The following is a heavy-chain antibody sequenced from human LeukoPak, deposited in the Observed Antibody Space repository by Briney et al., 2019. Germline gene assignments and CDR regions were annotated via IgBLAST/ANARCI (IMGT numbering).Heavy chain of an antibody. CDR3: AKAFKTGYYAFDI. J-gene: IGHJ3*02. D-gene: IGHD3-9*01. CDR2: IKQDGSEK. CDR1: GFTFSSYW. V-gene: IGHV3-7*03. Sequence: GGSLRLSCAASGFTFSSYWMSWVRQAPGKGLEWVANIKQDGSEKYYVDSVKGRFTISRDNAKNSLYLQMNSLRAEDMALYYCAKAFKTGYYAFDIWGQGTMVTVSS.